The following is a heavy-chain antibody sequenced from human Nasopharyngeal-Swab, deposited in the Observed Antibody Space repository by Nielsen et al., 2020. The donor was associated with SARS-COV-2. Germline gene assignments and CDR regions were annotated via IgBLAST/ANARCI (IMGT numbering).Heavy chain of an antibody. J-gene: IGHJ5*02. CDR1: GFTFSSYA. Sequence: GESLKISCAASGFTFSSYAMSWVRQAPGKGLEWVSAISGSGGSTYYADSVKGRFTISRDNSKNTLYLQMNSLRAEGTAVYYCAKDPSRVAANWFDPWGQGTLVTVSS. D-gene: IGHD6-13*01. CDR3: AKDPSRVAANWFDP. V-gene: IGHV3-23*01. CDR2: ISGSGGST.